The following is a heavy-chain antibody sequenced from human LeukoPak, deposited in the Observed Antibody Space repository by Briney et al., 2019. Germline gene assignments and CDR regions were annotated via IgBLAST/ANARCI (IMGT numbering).Heavy chain of an antibody. CDR2: INVGNGNT. Sequence: ASVKVSCKASGYTFTDYPMHWVRQAPGQRLEWMGWINVGNGNTKYSQEFQGRVTITRDTSASTAYMELSSLRSEDMAVYYCARGVYSSLDYWGQGTLVTVSS. CDR3: ARGVYSSLDY. D-gene: IGHD3-22*01. V-gene: IGHV1-3*03. CDR1: GYTFTDYP. J-gene: IGHJ4*02.